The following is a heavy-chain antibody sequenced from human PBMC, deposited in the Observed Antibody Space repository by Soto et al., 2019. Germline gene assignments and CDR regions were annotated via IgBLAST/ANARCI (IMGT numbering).Heavy chain of an antibody. Sequence: GGSLRLSCAASGFTFNDCAMSWVRQAPGKGLEWVSSISGSGYDIYYADSVKGRFTISRDNRKNMVYLQMDNMRADDTAVYFCAKSRPRATIFGVVINGFDYWGQGTLVTVSS. V-gene: IGHV3-23*01. CDR2: ISGSGYDI. J-gene: IGHJ4*02. CDR3: AKSRPRATIFGVVINGFDY. CDR1: GFTFNDCA. D-gene: IGHD3-3*01.